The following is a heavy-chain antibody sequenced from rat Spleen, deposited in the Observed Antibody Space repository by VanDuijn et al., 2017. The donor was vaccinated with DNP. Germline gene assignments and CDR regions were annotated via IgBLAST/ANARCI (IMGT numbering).Heavy chain of an antibody. CDR1: GFIFSNYG. J-gene: IGHJ2*01. CDR2: IGTGAGNT. V-gene: IGHV5S13*01. CDR3: AREFPWAHYFDY. D-gene: IGHD3-8*01. Sequence: EVQLVESGGVLVQPGRSLKLSCAASGFIFSNYGMAWVRQAPTKGLEWVASIGTGAGNTYYRDSVKGRFTISRDNAENTLYLQMDSLRSEDTATYYCAREFPWAHYFDYWGQGILVTVSS.